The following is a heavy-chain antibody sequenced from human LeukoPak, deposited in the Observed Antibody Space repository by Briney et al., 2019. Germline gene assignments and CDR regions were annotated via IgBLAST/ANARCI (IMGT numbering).Heavy chain of an antibody. V-gene: IGHV3-49*03. D-gene: IGHD4-17*01. Sequence: GGSLRLSCTASGFTFGDYAMSWFRQAPGKGLEWVGFIRSKAYGGTTEYAASVKGRFTISRDDSKSIAYLQMNSLKTEDTAVYYCTRVGDDYGDYTPVYYFDYWGQGTLVTVSA. CDR3: TRVGDDYGDYTPVYYFDY. CDR2: IRSKAYGGTT. CDR1: GFTFGDYA. J-gene: IGHJ4*02.